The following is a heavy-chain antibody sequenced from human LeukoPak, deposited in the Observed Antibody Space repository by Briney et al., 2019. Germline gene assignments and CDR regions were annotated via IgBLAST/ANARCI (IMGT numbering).Heavy chain of an antibody. CDR3: ARQGDYCSSTSCYGVLMGFDY. D-gene: IGHD2-2*01. J-gene: IGHJ4*02. CDR2: IYYSGST. CDR1: GDSINDHY. V-gene: IGHV4-59*11. Sequence: SETLSLTCTVSGDSINDHYWSWIRQPPGKGLEWIGYIYYSGSTNYNPSLKSRVTISVDTSKNQFSLKLSSVTAADTAVYYCARQGDYCSSTSCYGVLMGFDYWGQGTLVTVSS.